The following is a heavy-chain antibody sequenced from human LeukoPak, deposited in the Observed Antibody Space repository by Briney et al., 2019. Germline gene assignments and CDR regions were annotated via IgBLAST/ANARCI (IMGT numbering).Heavy chain of an antibody. Sequence: SLTLSCALCGFTFSSLGMHWARPPPDGAREWVGVIWYDGSNKYYADSVKGRFTISRDNSKNTLYLQMNSLRGEDTAVYYCARDRVTGTTGHYFDYWGQGTLVTVSS. D-gene: IGHD1-20*01. V-gene: IGHV3-33*01. CDR1: GFTFSSLG. CDR3: ARDRVTGTTGHYFDY. J-gene: IGHJ4*02. CDR2: IWYDGSNK.